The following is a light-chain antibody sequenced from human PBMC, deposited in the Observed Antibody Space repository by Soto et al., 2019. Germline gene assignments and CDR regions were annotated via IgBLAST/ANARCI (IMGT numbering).Light chain of an antibody. CDR1: QSVSTN. Sequence: EKVMTQSPVTLSMSPGERATLSCRASQSVSTNLAWYHQKPGQAPRLLIYRASTSAAGVPARFSGTGSGTEFTLTISSLQPEDFAIYYCQQYDAWPYTFGQGTKLEI. V-gene: IGKV3-15*01. CDR3: QQYDAWPYT. J-gene: IGKJ2*01. CDR2: RAS.